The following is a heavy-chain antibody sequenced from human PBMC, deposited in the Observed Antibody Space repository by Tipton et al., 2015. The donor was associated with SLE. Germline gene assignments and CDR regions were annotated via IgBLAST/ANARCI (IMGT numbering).Heavy chain of an antibody. CDR1: GFTFRTYA. D-gene: IGHD6-13*01. CDR2: ISGGGGST. CDR3: AKDLLAAAGAVDYYYGMNV. J-gene: IGHJ6*02. V-gene: IGHV3-23*01. Sequence: GSLRLSCAASGFTFRTYAMAWVRQSPGKGLEWVSLISGGGGSTHYADSVKGRFTISRDNSKNTLYLQMNSLRAEDTAVYYCAKDLLAAAGAVDYYYGMNVWGQGTTVTVSS.